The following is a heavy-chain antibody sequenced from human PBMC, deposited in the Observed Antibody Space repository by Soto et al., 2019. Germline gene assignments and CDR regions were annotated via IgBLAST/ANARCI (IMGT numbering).Heavy chain of an antibody. V-gene: IGHV1-69*13. J-gene: IGHJ3*02. D-gene: IGHD3-22*01. Sequence: SVKVSCKASGGTFSSYAISWVRQAPGQGLEWMGGIIPIFGTANYAQKFQGRVTITADESTSTAYMELSSLRSEDTAVYYCASNPTYYYDSSSVPPAFDIWGQGKMVTVSS. CDR2: IIPIFGTA. CDR1: GGTFSSYA. CDR3: ASNPTYYYDSSSVPPAFDI.